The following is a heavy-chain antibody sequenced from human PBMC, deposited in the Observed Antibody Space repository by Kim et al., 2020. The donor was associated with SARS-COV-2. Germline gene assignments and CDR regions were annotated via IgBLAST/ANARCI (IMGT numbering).Heavy chain of an antibody. CDR1: GYSFTSYW. J-gene: IGHJ4*02. D-gene: IGHD3-10*01. Sequence: GESLKISCKGSGYSFTSYWISWVRQMPGKGLEWMGRIDPSVSYTNYSPSFQGHATISADKSISTAYLQWSSLKAPDTAMYYCARLGALWFGELLTYYFDYWGQGTLVTVSS. CDR2: IDPSVSYT. CDR3: ARLGALWFGELLTYYFDY. V-gene: IGHV5-10-1*01.